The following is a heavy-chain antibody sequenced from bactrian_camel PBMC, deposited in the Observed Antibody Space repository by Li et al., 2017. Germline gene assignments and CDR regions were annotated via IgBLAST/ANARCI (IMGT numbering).Heavy chain of an antibody. CDR3: AASRPFAPLGWLPSQRARSY. J-gene: IGHJ4*01. CDR1: GFEFSNSY. V-gene: IGHV3S6*01. Sequence: HVQLVESGGGLVQSGGSLRLSCATSGFEFSNSYMHWVRQAPGKGLEWVSGILPGGQVRWYTDSVKGRFTISRDNAKNTLYLQMNNLKPEDTAMYYCAASRPFAPLGWLPSQRARSYWGQGTQVTVS. CDR2: ILPGGQVR. D-gene: IGHD2*01.